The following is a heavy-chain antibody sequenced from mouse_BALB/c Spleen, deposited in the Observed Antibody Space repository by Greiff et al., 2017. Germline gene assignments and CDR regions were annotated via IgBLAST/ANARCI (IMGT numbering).Heavy chain of an antibody. CDR1: GFTFSNYW. V-gene: IGHV6-6*02. J-gene: IGHJ2*01. Sequence: EVKVEESGGGLVQPGGSMKLSCVASGFTFSNYWMNWVRQSPEKGLEWVAEIRLKSNNYATHYAESVKGRFTISRDDSKSSVYLQMNNLRAEDTGIYYCTRGAITTALFDYWGQGTTLTVSS. CDR3: TRGAITTALFDY. D-gene: IGHD1-2*01. CDR2: IRLKSNNYAT.